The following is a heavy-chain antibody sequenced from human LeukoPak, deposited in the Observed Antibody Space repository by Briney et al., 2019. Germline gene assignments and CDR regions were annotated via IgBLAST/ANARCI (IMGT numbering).Heavy chain of an antibody. Sequence: SCKASGYTFTGYYMHWVRQAPGKGLEWVAVIWYDGSNKYYADSVKGRFTISRDNSKNTLYLQMNSLRAEDTAVYYCAGEHDDILTGYYQAGYYFDYWGQGTLVTVSS. V-gene: IGHV3-33*01. CDR2: IWYDGSNK. CDR3: AGEHDDILTGYYQAGYYFDY. D-gene: IGHD3-9*01. J-gene: IGHJ4*02. CDR1: GYTFTGYY.